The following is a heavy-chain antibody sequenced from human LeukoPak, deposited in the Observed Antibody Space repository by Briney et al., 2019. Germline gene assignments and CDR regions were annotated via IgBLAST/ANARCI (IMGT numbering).Heavy chain of an antibody. CDR1: GFTFSSYS. CDR2: ISSSSSTI. D-gene: IGHD3-16*02. CDR3: ATGYDYVWGSYRYRRDH. J-gene: IGHJ4*02. Sequence: GGSLRLSCAASGFTFSSYSMNWVRQAPGKGLEWVSYISSSSSTIYYADSVKGRFTISRDNAKNSLYLQMNSLRDEDTAVYYCATGYDYVWGSYRYRRDHWGQGTLVTVSS. V-gene: IGHV3-48*02.